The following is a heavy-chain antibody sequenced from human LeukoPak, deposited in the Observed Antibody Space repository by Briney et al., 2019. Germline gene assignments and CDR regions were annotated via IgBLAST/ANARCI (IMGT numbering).Heavy chain of an antibody. D-gene: IGHD3-22*01. CDR2: IIPIFGTA. J-gene: IGHJ4*02. V-gene: IGHV1-69*13. Sequence: ASVKVSCKASGGTFSSYAISWVRQAPGQGLEWMGGIIPIFGTANYAQKFQGRVTITADESTSTAYMELSSLRSEDTAVYYCARARGRGYYDSSGYFDYWGQGTLVTVSS. CDR3: ARARGRGYYDSSGYFDY. CDR1: GGTFSSYA.